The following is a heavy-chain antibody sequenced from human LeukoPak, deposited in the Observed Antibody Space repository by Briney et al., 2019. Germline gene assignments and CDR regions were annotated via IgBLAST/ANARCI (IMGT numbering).Heavy chain of an antibody. CDR2: INPNSGGT. D-gene: IGHD3-3*01. CDR3: ARGLSRDYDFWSGHYTNWFDP. Sequence: GASVKVSCKASGYTFTGYYMHWVRQAPGQGLEWMGWINPNSGGTNYAQKFQGWVTMTRDTSISTAYMELSGLRSDDTAVYYCARGLSRDYDFWSGHYTNWFDPWGQGTLVTVSS. J-gene: IGHJ5*02. CDR1: GYTFTGYY. V-gene: IGHV1-2*04.